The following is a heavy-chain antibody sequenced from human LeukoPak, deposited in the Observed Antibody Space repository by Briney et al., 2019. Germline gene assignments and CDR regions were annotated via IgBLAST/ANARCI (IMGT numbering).Heavy chain of an antibody. CDR3: ARGPTISETGYFDY. D-gene: IGHD1-1*01. Sequence: SETLSLTCAVYGGSFSRYYWSWIRQSPGKGLEWIAEINHRGDTNYNPSVKSRVTISVDTSNNQFSLKVTSLTAADTAVYYCARGPTISETGYFDYWGQGTLVTVSS. J-gene: IGHJ4*03. CDR1: GGSFSRYY. V-gene: IGHV4-34*01. CDR2: INHRGDT.